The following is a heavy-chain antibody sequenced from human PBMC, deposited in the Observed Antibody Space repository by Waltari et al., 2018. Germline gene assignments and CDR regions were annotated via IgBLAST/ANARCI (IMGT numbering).Heavy chain of an antibody. J-gene: IGHJ5*02. CDR1: GGTFSSYT. CDR3: ARDYSGGAVNWFDP. D-gene: IGHD2-15*01. CDR2: IIPFLGIA. V-gene: IGHV1-69*08. Sequence: QVQLVQSGAEVKKPGSSVKVSCKASGGTFSSYTISWVRQAPGQGLEWMGRIIPFLGIANYAQKFQGRVTITADKSTSTAYMELSSLRAEDTAVYYCARDYSGGAVNWFDPWGQGTLVTVSS.